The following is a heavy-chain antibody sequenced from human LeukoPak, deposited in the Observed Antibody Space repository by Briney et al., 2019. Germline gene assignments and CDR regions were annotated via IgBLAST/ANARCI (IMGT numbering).Heavy chain of an antibody. Sequence: PSETLSLTCTVSGGSISSYYWSWIRQPPGKGLEWIGYIYYSGSTNYNPSLKSRVTISVDTSKNQFSLKLSSVTAADTAVYYCARETRNQLWLHYYYYMDVWGKGTTVNVSS. J-gene: IGHJ6*03. CDR3: ARETRNQLWLHYYYYMDV. CDR2: IYYSGST. D-gene: IGHD5-18*01. V-gene: IGHV4-59*01. CDR1: GGSISSYY.